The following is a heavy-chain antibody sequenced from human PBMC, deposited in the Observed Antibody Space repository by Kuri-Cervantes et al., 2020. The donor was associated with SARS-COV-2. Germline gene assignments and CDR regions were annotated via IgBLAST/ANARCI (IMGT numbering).Heavy chain of an antibody. V-gene: IGHV3-23*01. D-gene: IGHD3-3*01. CDR1: GFTFSSYA. CDR2: ISGSGGST. Sequence: GESLKISCAASGFTFSSYAMSWVRQAPGKGLEWVSGISGSGGSTYYADSVKGRFTISRDNSKNTLYLQMNSLKTEDTAVYYCTTTEGHYDFWSGPPSWYFDYWGQGTLVTVSS. J-gene: IGHJ4*02. CDR3: TTTEGHYDFWSGPPSWYFDY.